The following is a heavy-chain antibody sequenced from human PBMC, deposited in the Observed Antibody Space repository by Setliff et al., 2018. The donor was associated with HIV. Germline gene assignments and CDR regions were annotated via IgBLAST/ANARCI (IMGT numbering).Heavy chain of an antibody. D-gene: IGHD1-1*01. CDR1: SESIVSYY. J-gene: IGHJ5*02. V-gene: IGHV4-4*08. CDR2: IHTSGRT. Sequence: SETLSLTCAVSSESIVSYYWNWIRQPPGRGLEWIGYIHTSGRTKYNPSLKSRLTILVDTSKKQSSLRLTSVTAADTAVYYCSRAAYDAVDWLDPWGQGTLVTVSS. CDR3: SRAAYDAVDWLDP.